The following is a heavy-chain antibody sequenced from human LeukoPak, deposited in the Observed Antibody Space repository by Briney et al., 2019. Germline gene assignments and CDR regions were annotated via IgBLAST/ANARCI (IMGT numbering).Heavy chain of an antibody. V-gene: IGHV3-23*01. J-gene: IGHJ4*02. CDR2: INDNGGQR. D-gene: IGHD1-26*01. CDR3: AKTQWKVGATDYFDY. Sequence: GGSLRLSCAASGFAFNNYAMTWVRQAPGKGLEWVSNINDNGGQRHYADSVRGRFTISRDNSKNTLFLQMDSLRAEDTAVYYCAKTQWKVGATDYFDYWGQGILVTVSS. CDR1: GFAFNNYA.